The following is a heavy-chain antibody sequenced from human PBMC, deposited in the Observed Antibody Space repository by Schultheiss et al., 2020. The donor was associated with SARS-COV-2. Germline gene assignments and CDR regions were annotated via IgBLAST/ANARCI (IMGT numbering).Heavy chain of an antibody. CDR2: IYPGDSDI. CDR3: ARHVLWVARRLDEGMDV. V-gene: IGHV5-51*01. CDR1: GYSFSRYW. Sequence: GESLKISCRGSGYSFSRYWIAWVRQMPGKGLEWMGIIYPGDSDIRYSPSFQGQVTLSADKSISAAYLQWTSLKASDTATYYCARHVLWVARRLDEGMDVWGQGTTVTVSS. J-gene: IGHJ6*02. D-gene: IGHD3-16*01.